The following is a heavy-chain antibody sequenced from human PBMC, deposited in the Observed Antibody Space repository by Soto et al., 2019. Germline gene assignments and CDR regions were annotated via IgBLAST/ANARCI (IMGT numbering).Heavy chain of an antibody. CDR3: ASLSGGSEDY. J-gene: IGHJ4*02. Sequence: QVPLVESGGGVVQPGRSLRLSCAASGFTFSSYAMYWVRQAPGKGLEWVAVISYDGSNKYYADSVKGRFTISRDNSKNTLYLQMNSLRAEDTAVYYCASLSGGSEDYWGQGTLVTVSS. D-gene: IGHD2-15*01. CDR2: ISYDGSNK. CDR1: GFTFSSYA. V-gene: IGHV3-30-3*01.